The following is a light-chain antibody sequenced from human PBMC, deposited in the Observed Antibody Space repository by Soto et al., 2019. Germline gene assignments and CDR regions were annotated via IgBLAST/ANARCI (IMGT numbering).Light chain of an antibody. V-gene: IGKV3-20*01. CDR1: QSVAGTY. J-gene: IGKJ3*01. Sequence: IVLTQSPGTLSLSPGERATLSCRASQSVAGTYLAWYQQKPGQAPRLLIYGASSRATGIPDRFRGSGSGTEFTLTISSLQSEDSAVYYCHQYNSWPRGTFGPGTKVDIK. CDR2: GAS. CDR3: HQYNSWPRGT.